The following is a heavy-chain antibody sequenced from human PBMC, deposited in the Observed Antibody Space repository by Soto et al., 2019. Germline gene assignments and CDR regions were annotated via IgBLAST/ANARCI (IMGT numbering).Heavy chain of an antibody. CDR1: GGTFGSDA. D-gene: IGHD3-22*01. Sequence: GASVKVSCKASGGTFGSDAITWVRQAPGQGLEWVGRVIPIFGTINYAQNLQGRVTISADKSTLTSYMELHSLTSDDTALYYCARDRTDSGYYTNWLDPWGQGTQVTV. J-gene: IGHJ5*02. V-gene: IGHV1-69*06. CDR2: VIPIFGTI. CDR3: ARDRTDSGYYTNWLDP.